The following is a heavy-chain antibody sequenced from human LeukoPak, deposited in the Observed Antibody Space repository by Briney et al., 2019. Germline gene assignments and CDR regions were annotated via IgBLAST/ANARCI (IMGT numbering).Heavy chain of an antibody. CDR1: GGSISSGGYY. J-gene: IGHJ6*02. V-gene: IGHV4-39*07. Sequence: PSETLSLTCTVSGGSISSGGYYWSWIRQPPGKGLEWIGEINHSGSTNYNPSLKSRVTISVDTSKNQFSLKLSSVTAADTAVYYCARGPPLTIFGVVYRYYYGMDVWGQGTTVTVSS. CDR2: INHSGST. CDR3: ARGPPLTIFGVVYRYYYGMDV. D-gene: IGHD3-3*01.